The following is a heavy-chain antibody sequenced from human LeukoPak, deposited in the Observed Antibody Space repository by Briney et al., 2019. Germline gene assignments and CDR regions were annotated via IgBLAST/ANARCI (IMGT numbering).Heavy chain of an antibody. V-gene: IGHV4-30-2*01. CDR3: ARVRGLWYSSPEGWFDP. CDR2: IYHSGST. Sequence: KPSETLSLTCTVSGGSISSGGYYWSWIRQPPGKGLEWIGYIYHSGSTYYNPSLKSRVTISVDRSKNQFSLKLNSVTPEDTAVYYCARVRGLWYSSPEGWFDPWGQGTLVTVSS. J-gene: IGHJ5*02. D-gene: IGHD6-13*01. CDR1: GGSISSGGYY.